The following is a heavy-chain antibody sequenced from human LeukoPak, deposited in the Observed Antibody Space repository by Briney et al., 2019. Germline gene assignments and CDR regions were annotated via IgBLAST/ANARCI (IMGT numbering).Heavy chain of an antibody. Sequence: GGSLRLSCAASGFTFSSYWMSLVRQAPGKGLEWVANIKQDGSEKYYVDSVKGRFTISRDSAKNSLYLRMNSLRAEDTAVYYCASLIRNYGMDVWGQGTTVTVSS. V-gene: IGHV3-7*01. J-gene: IGHJ6*02. CDR3: ASLIRNYGMDV. CDR1: GFTFSSYW. D-gene: IGHD3-3*02. CDR2: IKQDGSEK.